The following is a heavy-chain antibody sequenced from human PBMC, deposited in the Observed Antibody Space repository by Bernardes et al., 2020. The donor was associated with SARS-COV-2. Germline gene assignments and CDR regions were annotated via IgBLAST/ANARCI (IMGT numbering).Heavy chain of an antibody. CDR2: ISGSGGST. V-gene: IGHV3-23*01. J-gene: IGHJ5*02. CDR3: AKMADYYGSGSYSNWFDP. Sequence: GGSLRLSCAASGFTFSSYAMSWVRQAPGKGLEWVSAISGSGGSTYYADSVKVRFTISRDNSKNTLYLQMNSLRAEDTAVYYCAKMADYYGSGSYSNWFDPWGQGTLVTVSS. D-gene: IGHD3-10*01. CDR1: GFTFSSYA.